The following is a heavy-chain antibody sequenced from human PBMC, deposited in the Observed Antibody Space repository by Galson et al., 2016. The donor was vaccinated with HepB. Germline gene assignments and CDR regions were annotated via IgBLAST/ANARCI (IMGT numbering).Heavy chain of an antibody. CDR1: GFALRTSGVG. D-gene: IGHD1-1*01. Sequence: PALVKPTQTLTLTRSFSGFALRTSGVGVGWIRQPPGKALEWLAVMYWDDDKRYSPSLTSRLTITKDATESQVVLTMTNMDPVETATYYCVHSINTTFEAFAIWGQGTMVTVSS. J-gene: IGHJ3*02. V-gene: IGHV2-5*02. CDR2: MYWDDDK. CDR3: VHSINTTFEAFAI.